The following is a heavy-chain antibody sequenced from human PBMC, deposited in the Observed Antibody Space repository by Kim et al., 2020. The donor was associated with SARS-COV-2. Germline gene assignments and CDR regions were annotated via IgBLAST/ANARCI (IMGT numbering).Heavy chain of an antibody. J-gene: IGHJ2*01. V-gene: IGHV4-31*03. D-gene: IGHD2-15*01. CDR3: ARVRTMVANWYFDL. CDR1: GGSISSGGYY. CDR2: IYYSGST. Sequence: SETLSLTCTVSGGSISSGGYYWSWIRQHPGKGLEWIGYIYYSGSTYYNPSLKSRVTISVDTSKNQFSLKLSCVTAADTAVYYCARVRTMVANWYFDLWGRGTLVTVSS.